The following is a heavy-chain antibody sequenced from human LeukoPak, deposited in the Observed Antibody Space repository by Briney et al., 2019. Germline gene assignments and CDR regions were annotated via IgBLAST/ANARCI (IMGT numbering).Heavy chain of an antibody. CDR1: GFTFSSYE. CDR2: ISSSGSTI. V-gene: IGHV3-48*03. CDR3: AELGITMIGGV. D-gene: IGHD3-10*02. J-gene: IGHJ6*04. Sequence: GGSLRLSCAASGFTFSSYEMNSVRQAPGKELEWVSYISSSGSTIYYADSVKGRFTISRDNAKNSLYLQMNSLRAEDTAVYYCAELGITMIGGVWGKGTTVTISS.